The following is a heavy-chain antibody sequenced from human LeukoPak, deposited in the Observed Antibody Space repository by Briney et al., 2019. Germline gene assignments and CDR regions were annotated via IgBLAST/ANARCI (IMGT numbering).Heavy chain of an antibody. Sequence: SETLSLTCTVSGASISSSRYYWGWIHQPPGKGLEWIGSISYSGTTNYNPSLKSRVTISVDKSKNQFSLKLSSVTAADTAVYYCARDFATGRRYFDYWGQGTLVTVSS. V-gene: IGHV4-39*07. J-gene: IGHJ4*02. CDR3: ARDFATGRRYFDY. CDR1: GASISSSRYY. CDR2: ISYSGTT. D-gene: IGHD2-8*02.